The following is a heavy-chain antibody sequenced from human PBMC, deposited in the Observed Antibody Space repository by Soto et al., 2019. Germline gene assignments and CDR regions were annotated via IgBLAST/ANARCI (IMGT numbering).Heavy chain of an antibody. CDR2: ISYDGSNK. J-gene: IGHJ6*02. CDR1: GFTFSSYA. D-gene: IGHD3-10*01. CDR3: ARDDGSGPYYYYGMDV. V-gene: IGHV3-30-3*01. Sequence: PGGSLRLSCAASGFTFSSYAMHWVRQAPGKGLECVAVISYDGSNKYYADSVKGRFTISRDNSKNTLYLQMNSLRAEDTAVYYCARDDGSGPYYYYGMDVWGQGTTVTVSS.